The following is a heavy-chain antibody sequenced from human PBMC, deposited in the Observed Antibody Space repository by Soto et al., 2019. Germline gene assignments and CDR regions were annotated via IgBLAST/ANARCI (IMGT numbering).Heavy chain of an antibody. V-gene: IGHV5-10-1*01. J-gene: IGHJ6*02. CDR1: GYSFTSYW. CDR3: ARSRAGANYYGMDV. D-gene: IGHD1-26*01. CDR2: IDPSDSYT. Sequence: RGESLKISCKGSGYSFTSYWISWVRQMPGKGLEWMGRIDPSDSYTNYSPSFQGHVTISADKSISTAYLQWSSLKASDTAMYYCARSRAGANYYGMDVWGQGTTVTVSS.